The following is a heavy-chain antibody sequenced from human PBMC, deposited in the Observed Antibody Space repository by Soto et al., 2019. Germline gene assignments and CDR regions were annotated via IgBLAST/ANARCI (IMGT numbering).Heavy chain of an antibody. Sequence: SETLSLTCSVSGGSISGYFWSWIRQPPGKGLEWIGFFHNSGCSNYNPSLKSRVTISVDTSKNQFSLRMSSVTAADSAVYFCARVNSLDGSGSRVHYYGMDVWGQGTTVTGSS. V-gene: IGHV4-59*01. CDR1: GGSISGYF. CDR3: ARVNSLDGSGSRVHYYGMDV. CDR2: FHNSGCS. D-gene: IGHD3-10*01. J-gene: IGHJ6*02.